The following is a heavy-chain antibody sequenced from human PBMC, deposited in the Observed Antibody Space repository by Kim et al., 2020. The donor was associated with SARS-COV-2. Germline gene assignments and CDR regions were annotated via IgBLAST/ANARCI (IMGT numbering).Heavy chain of an antibody. V-gene: IGHV3-23*01. Sequence: YADSVKGRFTISRDKSKNTLYLQMNSLRAEDTAVYYCAKKGGSGSYYNVYWGQGTLVTVSS. CDR3: AKKGGSGSYYNVY. J-gene: IGHJ4*02. D-gene: IGHD3-10*01.